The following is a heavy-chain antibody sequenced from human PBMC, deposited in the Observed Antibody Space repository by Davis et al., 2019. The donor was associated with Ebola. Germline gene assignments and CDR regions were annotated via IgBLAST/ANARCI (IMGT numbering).Heavy chain of an antibody. CDR1: GFTFSSYW. CDR3: ASHHGLGPGGRFLDH. V-gene: IGHV3-74*01. Sequence: HTGGSLRLSCAASGFTFSSYWMHWVRQVPGKGLVWVSHISNDGSSRNYADSVKGRFTISRDNSKNMLYLEMNSLRAEDTAVYYCASHHGLGPGGRFLDHWGQGVLVTVSS. J-gene: IGHJ4*02. D-gene: IGHD3-10*01. CDR2: ISNDGSSR.